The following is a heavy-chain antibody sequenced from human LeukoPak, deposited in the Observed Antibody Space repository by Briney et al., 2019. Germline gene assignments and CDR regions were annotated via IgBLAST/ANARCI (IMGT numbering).Heavy chain of an antibody. CDR2: IYSGGST. V-gene: IGHV3-66*01. J-gene: IGHJ6*02. CDR3: ARDRRYYYDSSGWYYYGMDV. CDR1: GFTVSSNY. D-gene: IGHD3-22*01. Sequence: LLGGSLRLSCAASGFTVSSNYMSWVRQAPGKGLEWVSVIYSGGSTYYADSVKGRFTISRDNSKNTLYLQMNSLRAEDTAVYYCARDRRYYYDSSGWYYYGMDVWGQGTTVTVSS.